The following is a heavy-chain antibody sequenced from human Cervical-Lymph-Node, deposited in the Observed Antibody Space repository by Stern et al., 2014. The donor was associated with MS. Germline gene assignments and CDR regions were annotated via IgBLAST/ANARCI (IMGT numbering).Heavy chain of an antibody. D-gene: IGHD6-19*01. V-gene: IGHV3-15*01. CDR3: ATFRGWGYFDS. CDR1: GIASSDVW. CDR2: LRRKAYGEPA. Sequence: EVQLVESGGGLVKPGGSLRLSCATSGIASSDVWLTWVRQAPGKGLEWVGRLRRKAYGEPADYAAPVKGRFTISRDASQDTMYLQMDSLQTDDTAVYYCATFRGWGYFDSWGQGTLVSVSS. J-gene: IGHJ4*02.